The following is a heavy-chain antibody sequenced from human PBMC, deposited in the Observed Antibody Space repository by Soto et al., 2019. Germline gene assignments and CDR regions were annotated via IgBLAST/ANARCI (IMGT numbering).Heavy chain of an antibody. CDR2: ISSSSTI. D-gene: IGHD3-16*01. Sequence: GGSLRLSCAASGFTFSSYSMNWVRQAPGKGLEWVSYISSSSTIYYADSVKGRFTISRDNAKNSLYLQMNSLRDEDTAVYYCAREEGGSGFFDYWGQGTLVTVSS. J-gene: IGHJ4*02. V-gene: IGHV3-48*02. CDR3: AREEGGSGFFDY. CDR1: GFTFSSYS.